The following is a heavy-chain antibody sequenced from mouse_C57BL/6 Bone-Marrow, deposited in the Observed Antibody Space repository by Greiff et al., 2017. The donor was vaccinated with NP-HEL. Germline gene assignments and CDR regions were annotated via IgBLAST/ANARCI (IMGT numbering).Heavy chain of an antibody. J-gene: IGHJ4*01. CDR1: GYTFTSYW. CDR2: INPSNGGT. Sequence: QVQLQQPGTELVKPGASVKLSCKASGYTFTSYWMHWVKQRPGQGLEWLGTINPSNGGTNYTEKIKSKATLTVDKSSSSTYMQLSILTSEDSAVYYCARYDYGGFYAMDYWGQGTSVTVSS. V-gene: IGHV1-53*01. CDR3: ARYDYGGFYAMDY. D-gene: IGHD2-4*01.